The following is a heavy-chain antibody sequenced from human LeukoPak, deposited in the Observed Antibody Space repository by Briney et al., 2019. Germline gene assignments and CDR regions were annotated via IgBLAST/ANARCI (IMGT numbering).Heavy chain of an antibody. Sequence: PSETLSLTCAVSGYSISSGYYWGWIRQPPGKGLEWIGNIYQSGSTFHNPSLKSRATISLDTSKNQFSLKLSSVTAADTAVYYCARGRGYCSGGSCYPFDYWGQGTLVTVSS. J-gene: IGHJ4*02. V-gene: IGHV4-38-2*01. D-gene: IGHD2-15*01. CDR1: GYSISSGYY. CDR3: ARGRGYCSGGSCYPFDY. CDR2: IYQSGST.